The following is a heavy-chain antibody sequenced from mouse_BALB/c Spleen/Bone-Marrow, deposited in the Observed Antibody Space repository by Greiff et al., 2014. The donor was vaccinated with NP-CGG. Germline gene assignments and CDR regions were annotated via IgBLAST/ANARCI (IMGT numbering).Heavy chain of an antibody. CDR3: SRVYYDCLFAVNY. V-gene: IGHV14-3*02. J-gene: IGHJ4*01. D-gene: IGHD6-1*01. Sequence: EVQLQQSGAELAKPGASVKLSCTASGFNIKDTYIYWVKQRPEQGLEWVGRIDPANGNTKYDPKFQGKATIAADTSSNTAYLQLSSLTFEDTAVYYCSRVYYDCLFAVNYWGHGTSVTVSS. CDR2: IDPANGNT. CDR1: GFNIKDTY.